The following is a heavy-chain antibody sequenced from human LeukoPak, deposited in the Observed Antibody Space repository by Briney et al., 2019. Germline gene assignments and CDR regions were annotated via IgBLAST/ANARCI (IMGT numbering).Heavy chain of an antibody. CDR2: ISYDGSNK. J-gene: IGHJ6*02. CDR1: GFTFSSYG. CDR3: ARDRSEYYYYAMDV. V-gene: IGHV3-30*03. Sequence: PGGSLRLSCAASGFTFSSYGMHWVRQAPGKGLEWVAVISYDGSNKYYADSVKGRFTISRDNSKNTLYLQTNSLRAEDTAVYYCARDRSEYYYYAMDVWGQGTTVTVSS. D-gene: IGHD2/OR15-2a*01.